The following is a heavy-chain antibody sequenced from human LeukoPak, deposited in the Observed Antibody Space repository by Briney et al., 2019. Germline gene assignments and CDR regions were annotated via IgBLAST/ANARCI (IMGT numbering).Heavy chain of an antibody. D-gene: IGHD4-17*01. CDR3: AKALYGDYYYYGMDV. Sequence: GGSLRLSCAAPGFTFSSYAMSWVRQAPGKGLEWVSAISGSGGSTYYADSVKGRFTTSRDNSKNTLYLQMNSLRAEDTAVYYCAKALYGDYYYYGMDVWGQGTTVTVSS. CDR1: GFTFSSYA. CDR2: ISGSGGST. J-gene: IGHJ6*02. V-gene: IGHV3-23*01.